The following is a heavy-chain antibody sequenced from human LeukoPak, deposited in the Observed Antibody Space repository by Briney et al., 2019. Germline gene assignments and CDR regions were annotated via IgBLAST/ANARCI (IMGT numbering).Heavy chain of an antibody. J-gene: IGHJ4*02. D-gene: IGHD3-22*01. Sequence: SVKVPCKASGGTFSSYAISWVRQAPGQGLEWMGGIIPIFGTANYAQKFQGRVTITTDESTSTAYMELSSLRSEDTAVYYCARDRVSYYYDSSGYPGSGYFDYWGQGTLVTVSS. V-gene: IGHV1-69*05. CDR3: ARDRVSYYYDSSGYPGSGYFDY. CDR1: GGTFSSYA. CDR2: IIPIFGTA.